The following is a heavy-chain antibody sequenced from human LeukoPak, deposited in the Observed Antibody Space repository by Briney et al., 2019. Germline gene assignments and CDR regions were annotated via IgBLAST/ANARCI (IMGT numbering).Heavy chain of an antibody. V-gene: IGHV3-7*01. CDR3: AREKRYCSSTSCYYLEY. D-gene: IGHD2-2*01. CDR2: IKQDGSEK. J-gene: IGHJ4*02. CDR1: GLTFRSYW. Sequence: PGGSLRLSCAASGLTFRSYWMSWVRQAPGKGLEWVANIKQDGSEKYYVDSVKGRFTISRDNAKNSLYLQMNRLRAEDTAVYYCAREKRYCSSTSCYYLEYWGQGTLVTVSS.